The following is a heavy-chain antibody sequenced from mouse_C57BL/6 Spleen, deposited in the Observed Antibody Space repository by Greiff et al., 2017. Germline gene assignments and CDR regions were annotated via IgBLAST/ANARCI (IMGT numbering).Heavy chain of an antibody. CDR2: ISYDGSN. D-gene: IGHD1-1*01. CDR1: GYSITRGYY. J-gene: IGHJ2*01. CDR3: ARGIYYYGSSYWYFDY. Sequence: EVKLMESGPGLVKPSQSLSLTCSVTGYSITRGYYWNWIRQFPGNKLEWMGYISYDGSNNYNPSLKNRISITRDTSKNQFFLKLNSVTTEDTATYYCARGIYYYGSSYWYFDYWGQGTTLTVSS. V-gene: IGHV3-6*01.